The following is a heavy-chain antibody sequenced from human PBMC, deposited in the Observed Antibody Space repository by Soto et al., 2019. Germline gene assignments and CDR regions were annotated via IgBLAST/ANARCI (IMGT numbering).Heavy chain of an antibody. CDR3: ARVGRYGWDFDH. CDR1: ELSFRTYW. CDR2: INEDGSQK. D-gene: IGHD5-18*01. Sequence: PGWFLRLSCAVPELSFRTYWMTWFRQAPGKGLERVALINEDGSQKYYVGSVKGRFIISRDNAKDSVYMQMDSLRAGDTAVYFCARVGRYGWDFDHWGQGTLVTISS. V-gene: IGHV3-7*01. J-gene: IGHJ4*02.